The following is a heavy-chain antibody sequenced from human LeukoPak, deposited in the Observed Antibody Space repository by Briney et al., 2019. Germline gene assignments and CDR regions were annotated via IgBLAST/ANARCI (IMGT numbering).Heavy chain of an antibody. CDR2: ISNIGNHI. J-gene: IGHJ3*02. D-gene: IGHD3-10*02. CDR3: ARSLYIRDAFDI. CDR1: GFIFSTYS. V-gene: IGHV3-21*01. Sequence: GGSLRLSCAASGFIFSTYSMNWVRQAPGKGLEWVSFISNIGNHIYYADSMKGRFTISRDNAKNSLYLQMNSLRAEDTAVYYCARSLYIRDAFDIWGQGTMVTVSS.